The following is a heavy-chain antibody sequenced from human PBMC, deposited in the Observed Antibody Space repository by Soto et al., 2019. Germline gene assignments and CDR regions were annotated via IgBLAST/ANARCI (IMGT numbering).Heavy chain of an antibody. J-gene: IGHJ4*02. V-gene: IGHV3-15*01. CDR1: GFSFNNAW. D-gene: IGHD2-21*01. Sequence: EVQLVESGGGFVKPGGSLRLSCAASGFSFNNAWMNWVRQAPGKGLEWIGRIKGNTDGGTTEYAAPVKGRFTFSRDDSKNTMYLQMNRLKIEDTAMYYCTTRGGGYWGQGTLVTVSS. CDR2: IKGNTDGGTT. CDR3: TTRGGGY.